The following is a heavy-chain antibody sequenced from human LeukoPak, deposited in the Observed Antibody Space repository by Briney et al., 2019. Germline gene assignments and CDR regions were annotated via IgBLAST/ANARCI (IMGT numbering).Heavy chain of an antibody. D-gene: IGHD6-13*01. V-gene: IGHV3-30*07. CDR1: GFTFSSYG. CDR3: ASRVIAAAGTGWFDP. Sequence: GRSLRLSCAASGFTFSSYGMHWVRQAPGKGLEWVAVISYDGSNKYYADSVKGRFTISRDNAKNSLYLQMNSLRAEDTAVYYCASRVIAAAGTGWFDPWGQGTLVTVSS. CDR2: ISYDGSNK. J-gene: IGHJ5*02.